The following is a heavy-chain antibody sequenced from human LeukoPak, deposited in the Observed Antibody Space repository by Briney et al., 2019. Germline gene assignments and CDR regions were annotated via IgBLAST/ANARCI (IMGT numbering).Heavy chain of an antibody. CDR2: IYHSGNT. V-gene: IGHV4-38-2*02. J-gene: IGHJ4*02. CDR3: ATNSY. D-gene: IGHD1-1*01. CDR1: GYSISSGYY. Sequence: PSETLSLICTVSGYSISSGYYWGWIRQPPGKGLEWIGSIYHSGNTYYNPSLKSRVTISVDTSKNQFSLELSSVTAADTAVYYCATNSYWGQGTLVTVSS.